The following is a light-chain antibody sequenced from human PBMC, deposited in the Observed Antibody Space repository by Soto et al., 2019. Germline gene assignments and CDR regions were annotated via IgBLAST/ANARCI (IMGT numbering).Light chain of an antibody. V-gene: IGKV3-20*01. J-gene: IGKJ4*01. CDR2: GAS. CDR1: QSVYNNY. Sequence: EIVLTQSPGTLSLSPGERATLSCRASQSVYNNYIAWYQQKPGQAPRLLIYGASNRATGIPDRFSGSGSGTDFTLTISRLEPEDFAVYYCQQYGDWPLTFGGGTKVDIK. CDR3: QQYGDWPLT.